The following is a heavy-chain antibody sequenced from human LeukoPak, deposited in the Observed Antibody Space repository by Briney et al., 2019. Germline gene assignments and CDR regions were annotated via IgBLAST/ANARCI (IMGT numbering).Heavy chain of an antibody. Sequence: SETLSLTCTVSGGSISSYYWSWIRQPPGKGLEWNGRIYTSGSTSYNPSLKSRVTMSLDTSKNQFSLKLSSVTAADTAVYYCAKSLYGSGSYNWFDPWGQGTLVTVSS. CDR2: IYTSGST. CDR3: AKSLYGSGSYNWFDP. V-gene: IGHV4-4*07. D-gene: IGHD3-10*01. CDR1: GGSISSYY. J-gene: IGHJ5*02.